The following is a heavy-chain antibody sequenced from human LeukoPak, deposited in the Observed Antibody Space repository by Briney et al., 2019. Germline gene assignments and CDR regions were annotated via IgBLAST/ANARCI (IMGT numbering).Heavy chain of an antibody. V-gene: IGHV4-4*07. J-gene: IGHJ4*02. CDR1: GGSISSYY. Sequence: SETLSLTCTVSGGSISSYYWSWIRQPAGKGLEWIGRIYTSGSTNYNPSLKSRVTMSVDTYKNQFSLKLSSVTAADTAVYYCAGGIYDYVWGSYRYDLDYWGQGTLVTVSS. D-gene: IGHD3-16*02. CDR3: AGGIYDYVWGSYRYDLDY. CDR2: IYTSGST.